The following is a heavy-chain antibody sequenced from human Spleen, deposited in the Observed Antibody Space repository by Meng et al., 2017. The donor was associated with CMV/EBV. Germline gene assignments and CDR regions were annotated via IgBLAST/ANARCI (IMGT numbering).Heavy chain of an antibody. CDR3: ARDLRGFDFWSVQENYYGMDV. J-gene: IGHJ6*02. V-gene: IGHV1-2*02. D-gene: IGHD3-3*01. Sequence: ASVKVSCKASGYSFTDYYLQWVRQAPGQGLEWMGWVSPSTGDTHYAQKFQGRVTMTRDTSISTAYMELNRLRSDDTAVYYCARDLRGFDFWSVQENYYGMDVWGQGTTVTVSS. CDR1: GYSFTDYY. CDR2: VSPSTGDT.